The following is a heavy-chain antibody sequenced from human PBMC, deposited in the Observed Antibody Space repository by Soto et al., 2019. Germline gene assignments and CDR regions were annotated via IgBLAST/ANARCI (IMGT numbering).Heavy chain of an antibody. V-gene: IGHV3-74*01. Sequence: EVQLVESGGGSAQPGGSLRLSCAASGFTFSSRWMHWVRQDPGKGLQWVSRIRHDGADSNYADFVGGRFTISRDNTKNTLHLQMNSLRAEVTAVYFCAADLVAGSGSLGHWGQGTLVTVSS. D-gene: IGHD3-10*01. CDR1: GFTFSSRW. CDR3: AADLVAGSGSLGH. CDR2: IRHDGADS. J-gene: IGHJ4*02.